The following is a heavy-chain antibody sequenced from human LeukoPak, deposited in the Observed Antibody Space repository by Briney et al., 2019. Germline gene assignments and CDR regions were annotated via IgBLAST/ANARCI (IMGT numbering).Heavy chain of an antibody. CDR2: ISGSADNT. CDR3: AKERESYFEFDL. D-gene: IGHD1-26*01. CDR1: GFTFSSYG. V-gene: IGHV3-23*01. Sequence: PGGSLRLSCAASGFTFSSYGMSWVRQAPGKGLEWVSAISGSADNTYYVDSVKGRFTISRDNSRNTLYLQMNSLRAEDTAIYYCAKERESYFEFDLWGQGTLVTVSS. J-gene: IGHJ4*02.